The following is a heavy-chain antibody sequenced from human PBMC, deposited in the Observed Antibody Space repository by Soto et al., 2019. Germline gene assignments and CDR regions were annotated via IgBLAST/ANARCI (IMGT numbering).Heavy chain of an antibody. J-gene: IGHJ6*02. CDR1: GFTFSSYW. CDR3: ARFYYDGSGYLPSPYYYYSGMDV. D-gene: IGHD3-22*01. V-gene: IGHV3-7*04. Sequence: EVQLVESGGGLVQPGGSLRLSCAASGFTFSSYWMSWVRQAPGKGLEWVANIKQDGSEKYYVDSVKGRFTISRDNAKNSMNLQRTILRAEDPAVYYCARFYYDGSGYLPSPYYYYSGMDVWGQGTTVTVSS. CDR2: IKQDGSEK.